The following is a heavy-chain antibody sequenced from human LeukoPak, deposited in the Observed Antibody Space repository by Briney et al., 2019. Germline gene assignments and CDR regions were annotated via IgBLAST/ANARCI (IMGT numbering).Heavy chain of an antibody. D-gene: IGHD4-17*01. V-gene: IGHV5-51*01. CDR2: VYPHDSDI. Sequence: LGESLKISCKGSGYSFTKKWIGWVRQMPGKGLEWMGIVYPHDSDIRYSPSFQGQVTISVDKSISTAYLQWSSLKASDTAMYYCARLMYGDYVRGINDAFDIWGQGTMVTVSS. CDR3: ARLMYGDYVRGINDAFDI. J-gene: IGHJ3*02. CDR1: GYSFTKKW.